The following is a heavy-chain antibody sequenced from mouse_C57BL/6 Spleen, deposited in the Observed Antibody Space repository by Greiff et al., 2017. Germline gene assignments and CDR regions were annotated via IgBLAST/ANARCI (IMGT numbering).Heavy chain of an antibody. CDR3: TRSDGYYVGKFFAY. D-gene: IGHD2-3*01. CDR1: GYTFTDYE. J-gene: IGHJ3*01. Sequence: QVQLQQSGAELVRPGASVTLSCKASGYTFTDYEMHWVKQTPVHGLEWIGAIDPETGGTAYNQKFKGKARLTADKSSSTAYMELGSLTSEDSAVYYCTRSDGYYVGKFFAYWGQGTLVTVSA. V-gene: IGHV1-15*01. CDR2: IDPETGGT.